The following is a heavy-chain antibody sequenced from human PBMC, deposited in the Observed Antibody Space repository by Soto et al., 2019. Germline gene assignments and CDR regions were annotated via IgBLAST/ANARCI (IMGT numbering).Heavy chain of an antibody. CDR3: ARDGAAAAGPLDYYYYMDV. Sequence: QVQLVESGGGVVQPGRSLRLSCAASGFTFSSYGMHWVRQAPGKGLEWVAVIWYDGSNKYYADSVKGRFTISRDNSKNTLYLQMTSLRAEDTAVYYCARDGAAAAGPLDYYYYMDVWGKGTTVTVSS. CDR1: GFTFSSYG. CDR2: IWYDGSNK. J-gene: IGHJ6*03. V-gene: IGHV3-33*01. D-gene: IGHD6-13*01.